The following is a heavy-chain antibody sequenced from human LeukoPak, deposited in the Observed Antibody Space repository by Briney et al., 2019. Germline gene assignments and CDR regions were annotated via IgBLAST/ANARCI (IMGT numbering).Heavy chain of an antibody. D-gene: IGHD3-10*01. J-gene: IGHJ4*02. CDR2: IHSDGSST. CDR1: GFTFRSYW. Sequence: GGSLRLSCAASGFTFRSYWMHWVCQAPGKGLVWVSHIHSDGSSTSYADSVQGRFTISRDNAKNTLYLQMNSLRAEDTAVYYCARHNYGYDYWGQGTLVTVSS. V-gene: IGHV3-74*01. CDR3: ARHNYGYDY.